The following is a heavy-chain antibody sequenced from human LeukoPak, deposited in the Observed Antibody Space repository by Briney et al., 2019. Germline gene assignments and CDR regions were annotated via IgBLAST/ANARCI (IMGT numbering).Heavy chain of an antibody. CDR1: GGSISSSSYY. V-gene: IGHV4-39*01. Sequence: PSETLSLTCTVSGGSISSSSYYWGWIRQPPGKGLEWIGSIRYSGSTYYNPSLKSRVTISVDTSKNQFSLKLRSVTAADTAVYYCADYDFWSGFYYMDVWGKGTTVTVSS. CDR3: ADYDFWSGFYYMDV. CDR2: IRYSGST. J-gene: IGHJ6*03. D-gene: IGHD3-3*01.